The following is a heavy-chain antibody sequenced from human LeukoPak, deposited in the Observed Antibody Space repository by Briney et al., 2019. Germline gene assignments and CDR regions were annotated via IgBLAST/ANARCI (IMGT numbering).Heavy chain of an antibody. CDR3: AKWLRFWTAIDY. CDR1: GFTFSSYE. D-gene: IGHD5-12*01. V-gene: IGHV3-48*03. Sequence: GGSLRLSCAASGFTFSSYEMNWVRQAPGKGLEWVSYISSSGSTVYYADSVKGRFTISRDNAKNSLYLQMNSLRAEDTAVYYCAKWLRFWTAIDYWGQGTLVTVSS. CDR2: ISSSGSTV. J-gene: IGHJ4*02.